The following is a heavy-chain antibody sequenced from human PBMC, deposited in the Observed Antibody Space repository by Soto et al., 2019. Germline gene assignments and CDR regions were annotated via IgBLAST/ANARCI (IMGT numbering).Heavy chain of an antibody. V-gene: IGHV2-5*02. Sequence: QITLKESGPTLVKPTQTLTLTCSFSGFSFSTSGVGVGWIRQPPGKALEWLALIYWDDDKRYSPSLKSRLTITKDTSENQIVLTMTNMDPVDTATYYCARRITIFGLLSLHDAFDIWGQGTMVTVSS. D-gene: IGHD3-3*01. CDR3: ARRITIFGLLSLHDAFDI. CDR1: GFSFSTSGVG. CDR2: IYWDDDK. J-gene: IGHJ3*02.